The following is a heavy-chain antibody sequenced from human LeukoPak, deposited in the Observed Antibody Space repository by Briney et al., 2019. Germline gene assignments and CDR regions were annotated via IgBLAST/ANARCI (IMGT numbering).Heavy chain of an antibody. J-gene: IGHJ3*02. Sequence: NAGGSLRLSCAASGFTFSYYTMNWVRQAAGKGLEWVSSISSSSSYIYYADSVKGRFTISRDNAKNSLYLQMNSLRAEDTAVYYCARDRGTGKPGTFDIWGQGTMVTVSS. D-gene: IGHD1-1*01. V-gene: IGHV3-21*01. CDR1: GFTFSYYT. CDR2: ISSSSSYI. CDR3: ARDRGTGKPGTFDI.